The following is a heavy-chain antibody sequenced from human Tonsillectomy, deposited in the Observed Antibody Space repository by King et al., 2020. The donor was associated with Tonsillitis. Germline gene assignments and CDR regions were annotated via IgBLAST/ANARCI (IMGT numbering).Heavy chain of an antibody. CDR3: SRPTYDYSDPVDH. V-gene: IGHV3-53*01. D-gene: IGHD4-17*01. CDR1: GFTVSTNY. CDR2: IDSSGRT. Sequence: VQLVESGGGLIQAGGSLTLSCAASGFTVSTNYMTWVRQTPGKGLECVSVIDSSGRTNYADSVKGRFTISRDNSKNTLYLQMNGLRADDTAVYYCSRPTYDYSDPVDHWGQGTLVTVSA. J-gene: IGHJ4*02.